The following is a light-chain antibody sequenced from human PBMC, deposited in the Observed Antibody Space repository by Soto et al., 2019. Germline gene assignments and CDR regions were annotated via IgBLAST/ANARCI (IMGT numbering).Light chain of an antibody. V-gene: IGKV3-11*01. CDR1: QYVGTR. CDR2: YTS. CDR3: HQRQRWPRT. Sequence: TLWTQSTATLASSREETATLSCRASQYVGTRLAWYQHKPGQAHSLLIYYTSNRATGIPARFSGGGSGTDFTLTINSLAPGDFAIYYCHQRQRWPRTVGQGTKVDIK. J-gene: IGKJ1*01.